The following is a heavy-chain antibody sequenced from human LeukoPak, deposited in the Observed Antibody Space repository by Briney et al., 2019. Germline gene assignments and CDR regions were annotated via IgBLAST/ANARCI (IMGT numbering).Heavy chain of an antibody. CDR1: GFNFDNFA. Sequence: GGSLRLSCVVSGFNFDNFAMHWVRQPLGKGLEWVAVISHDGRTKYYADSMKGRITISRDNSKNTLFLQMNNLRSEDPAVYFCARPSPPGDGYNPPDHWGQGTLVTVSS. V-gene: IGHV3-30*04. D-gene: IGHD5-24*01. CDR2: ISHDGRTK. CDR3: ARPSPPGDGYNPPDH. J-gene: IGHJ4*02.